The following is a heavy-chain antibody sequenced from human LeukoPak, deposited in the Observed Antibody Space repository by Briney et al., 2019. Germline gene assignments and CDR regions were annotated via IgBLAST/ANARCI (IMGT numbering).Heavy chain of an antibody. CDR2: IWYDGSNK. J-gene: IGHJ4*02. V-gene: IGHV3-33*08. D-gene: IGHD3-22*01. CDR1: GFTFSSYA. Sequence: GGSLRLSCAASGFTFSSYAMHWVRQAPGKGLEWVAVIWYDGSNKYYADSVKGRFTISRDNSKNTLYLQMNSLRAEDTAVYYCARDGWGYYDSSGSPFDYWGQGTLVTVSS. CDR3: ARDGWGYYDSSGSPFDY.